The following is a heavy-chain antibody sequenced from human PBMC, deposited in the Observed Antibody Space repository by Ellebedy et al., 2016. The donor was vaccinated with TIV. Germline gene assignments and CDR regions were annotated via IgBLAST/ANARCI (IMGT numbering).Heavy chain of an antibody. V-gene: IGHV3-23*01. J-gene: IGHJ4*02. D-gene: IGHD3-22*01. CDR1: GFTFSSYA. Sequence: GESLKISCAASGFTFSSYAMSWVRQAPGKGLEWVSTISHTGSRTYYADSVEGRFTISRDNSKQTLYLQMNSLRAEDTAIYYCAKGRGGGSDSSAPRYYFDYWGLGTLVTVSS. CDR2: ISHTGSRT. CDR3: AKGRGGGSDSSAPRYYFDY.